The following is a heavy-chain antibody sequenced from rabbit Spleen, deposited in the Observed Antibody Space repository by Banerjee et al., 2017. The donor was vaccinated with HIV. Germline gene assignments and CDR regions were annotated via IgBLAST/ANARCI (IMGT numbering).Heavy chain of an antibody. CDR1: GFAFSNKAG. V-gene: IGHV1S45*01. CDR3: ARDAGTSFSTYGMDL. CDR2: IKAVTGKA. J-gene: IGHJ3*01. D-gene: IGHD8-1*01. Sequence: QEQLEESGGGLVQPGGSLTLSCKVSGFAFSNKAGLCWVRPAPGKGLEWLVFIKAVTGKAVYASWAKGRFPFSKTSSTTVTLQMTSLTAADTATYFCARDAGTSFSTYGMDLWGQGTLVTVS.